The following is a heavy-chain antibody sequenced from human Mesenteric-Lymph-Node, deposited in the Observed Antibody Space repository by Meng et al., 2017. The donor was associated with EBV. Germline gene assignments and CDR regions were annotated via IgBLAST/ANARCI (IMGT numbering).Heavy chain of an antibody. D-gene: IGHD4-17*01. CDR3: ARKTTVGYDS. CDR2: IYYTGST. CDR1: GGSINSGGYY. J-gene: IGHJ5*01. Sequence: QVQLQESGPGLVKPSQTLSLTCAVSGGSINSGGYYWSWIRQPPGRGLEWIGYIYYTGSTYYNPSLRSRVSISVDTSKNQFFLSLSSVTAADTAVYYCARKTTVGYDSWGQGTLVTVSS. V-gene: IGHV4-31*11.